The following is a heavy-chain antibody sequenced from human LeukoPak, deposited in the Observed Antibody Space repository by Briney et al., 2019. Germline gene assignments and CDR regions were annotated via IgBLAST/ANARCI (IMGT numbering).Heavy chain of an antibody. CDR3: ASAGYDYGDLNFDY. V-gene: IGHV4-39*01. D-gene: IGHD4-17*01. CDR2: IFYSGST. J-gene: IGHJ4*02. Sequence: PSETLSLTCTVSGGSISSNIYWGWIRQPPGKGLEWIGSIFYSGSTYYNLSLKSRLTISVDTSKNEFSLKLSSVTAADTAVYYCASAGYDYGDLNFDYWGQGTLVTVSS. CDR1: GGSISSNIY.